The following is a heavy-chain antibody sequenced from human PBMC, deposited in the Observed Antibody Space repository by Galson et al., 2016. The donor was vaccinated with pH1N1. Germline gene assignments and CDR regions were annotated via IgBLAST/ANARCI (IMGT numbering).Heavy chain of an antibody. D-gene: IGHD1-26*01. CDR1: GLTFSNAW. J-gene: IGHJ4*02. CDR2: IKSKTDGGPI. Sequence: SLRLSCAVSGLTFSNAWMTWVRQAPGKGLEWVGRIKSKTDGGPIEYAAPVKGRFTIPRDDSNNMVYLQMNSLKIEDTAVYYCTTDILGVWEPSWGQGTLVTVSS. CDR3: TTDILGVWEPS. V-gene: IGHV3-15*01.